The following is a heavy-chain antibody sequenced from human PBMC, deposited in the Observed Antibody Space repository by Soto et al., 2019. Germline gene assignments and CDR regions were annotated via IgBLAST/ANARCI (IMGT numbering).Heavy chain of an antibody. CDR1: GFTFSSYA. CDR3: ARDRFSGSDYKYFQH. D-gene: IGHD1-26*01. CDR2: ISYDGSNK. V-gene: IGHV3-30-3*01. Sequence: QVQLVESGGGVVQPGRSLRLSCAASGFTFSSYAMHWVRHAPGKGLEWVAVISYDGSNKYYADSVKGRFTISRDNSKNTLYLQMNSLRAEDTAVYYCARDRFSGSDYKYFQHWGQGTLVTVSS. J-gene: IGHJ1*01.